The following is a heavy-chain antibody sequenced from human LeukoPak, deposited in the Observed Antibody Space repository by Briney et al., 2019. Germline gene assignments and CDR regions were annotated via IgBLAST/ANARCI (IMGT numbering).Heavy chain of an antibody. Sequence: GASVKVSCKASGYTFTSYDINWVRQATGQGLEWMGWMNPNSGNTGYAQKFQGRVTITRNTSISTAYMELSRLRSDDTAVYYCAREGDPYYDFWSGYYLPGWFDPWGQGTLVTVSS. D-gene: IGHD3-3*01. CDR2: MNPNSGNT. CDR3: AREGDPYYDFWSGYYLPGWFDP. J-gene: IGHJ5*02. CDR1: GYTFTSYD. V-gene: IGHV1-8*03.